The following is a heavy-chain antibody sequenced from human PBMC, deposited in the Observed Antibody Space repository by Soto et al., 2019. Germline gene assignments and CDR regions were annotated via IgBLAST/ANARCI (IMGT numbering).Heavy chain of an antibody. CDR3: AKGRGSGWSFDY. V-gene: IGHV4-59*01. Sequence: SETLSLTCTVSGGSIGTDYWSWFRQSPGKGLEWIGYIYYSGNTEYSPSLESRVTISLDKSKNQFSLKLTSLNAADTAVYYCAKGRGSGWSFDYWGRGTLVTVSS. CDR1: GGSIGTDY. J-gene: IGHJ4*02. CDR2: IYYSGNT. D-gene: IGHD6-19*01.